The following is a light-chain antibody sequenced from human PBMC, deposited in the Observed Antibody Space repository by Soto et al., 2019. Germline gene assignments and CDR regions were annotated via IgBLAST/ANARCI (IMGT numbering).Light chain of an antibody. J-gene: IGKJ1*01. Sequence: EIIMPQSPATLSVSPGDIATLSWRASQSVSSNLAWYQQKPGHAPRLLIYGASTRATGIRARFSGSGSGTEFTLTIISLQYEDFAFYYCKQYNNRPACGQGTKVDIK. CDR3: KQYNNRPA. CDR1: QSVSSN. V-gene: IGKV3-15*01. CDR2: GAS.